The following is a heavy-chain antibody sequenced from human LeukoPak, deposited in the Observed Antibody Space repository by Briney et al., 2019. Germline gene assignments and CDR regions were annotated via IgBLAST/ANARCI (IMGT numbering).Heavy chain of an antibody. D-gene: IGHD2-2*02. CDR3: ARKIPSYCSSTSCYTYFDY. CDR1: GYTFTGYY. CDR2: INPNSGGT. Sequence: GASVKVSCKASGYTFTGYYMHWVRQAPGQGLEWMGWINPNSGGTNYAQKFQGRVTMTRDTSISTAYMELSRLRSDDTAVYYCARKIPSYCSSTSCYTYFDYWGQGTLVTVSS. V-gene: IGHV1-2*02. J-gene: IGHJ4*02.